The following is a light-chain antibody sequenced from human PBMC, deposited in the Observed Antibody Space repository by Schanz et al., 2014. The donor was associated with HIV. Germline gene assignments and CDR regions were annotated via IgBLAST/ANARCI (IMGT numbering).Light chain of an antibody. CDR2: GAS. CDR3: QQSNNWPYT. CDR1: QSVSSN. Sequence: EVVLTQSPGTLSLSPGERATLSCRASQSVSSNSLAWYQQKPGRAPRLLIYGASSGATGIPDRFRGSGSGTEFTLTITSLQSDDFAVYYCQQSNNWPYTFGLGTKVEIK. J-gene: IGKJ2*01. V-gene: IGKV3D-15*01.